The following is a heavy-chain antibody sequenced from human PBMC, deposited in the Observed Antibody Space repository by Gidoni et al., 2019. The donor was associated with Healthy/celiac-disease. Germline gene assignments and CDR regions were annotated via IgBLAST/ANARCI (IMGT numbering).Heavy chain of an antibody. CDR1: GFTFSDHY. J-gene: IGHJ3*02. CDR2: TRNKANSYTT. D-gene: IGHD3-22*01. V-gene: IGHV3-72*01. CDR3: ARGPDYYDSSGYGDAFDI. Sequence: EAQLVESGGGLVQPGGSLRLSCAASGFTFSDHYMDWVRQAPGKGLEWVGRTRNKANSYTTEYAASVKGRFTISRDDSKNSLYLQMNSLKTEDTAVYYCARGPDYYDSSGYGDAFDIWGQGTMVTVSS.